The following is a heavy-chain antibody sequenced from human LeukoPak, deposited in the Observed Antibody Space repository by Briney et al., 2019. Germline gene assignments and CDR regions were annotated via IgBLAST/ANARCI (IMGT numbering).Heavy chain of an antibody. Sequence: PGGSLRLSCAASGFTFSSYSMNWVRQAPGKGLEWVSSISSSSSSIYYADSVKGRFTISRDNAKNSLYLQMNSLRAEDTAVYYCARDDDFWSGSHLDYYGMDVWGQGTTVTVSS. CDR2: ISSSSSSI. CDR3: ARDDDFWSGSHLDYYGMDV. D-gene: IGHD3-3*01. V-gene: IGHV3-21*01. J-gene: IGHJ6*02. CDR1: GFTFSSYS.